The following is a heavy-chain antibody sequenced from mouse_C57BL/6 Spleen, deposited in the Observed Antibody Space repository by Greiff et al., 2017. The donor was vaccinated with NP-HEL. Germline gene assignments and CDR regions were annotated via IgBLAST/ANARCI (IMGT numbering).Heavy chain of an antibody. CDR1: GYTFTSYW. D-gene: IGHD2-4*01. J-gene: IGHJ1*03. CDR3: APHYDYDWYFDV. Sequence: QVQLKQPGAELVKPGASVKLSCKASGYTFTSYWVHWVKQRPGQGLEWIGMIHPNSGSTNYNEKFKSKATLTVDKSSSTAYMQLSSLTSEDSAVYYCAPHYDYDWYFDVWGTGTTVTVSS. V-gene: IGHV1-64*01. CDR2: IHPNSGST.